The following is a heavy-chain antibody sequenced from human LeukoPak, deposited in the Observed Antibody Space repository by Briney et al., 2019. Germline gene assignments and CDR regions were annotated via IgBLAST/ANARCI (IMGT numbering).Heavy chain of an antibody. CDR3: AWDSGGYPDY. J-gene: IGHJ4*02. CDR2: IYPGNSGT. Sequence: GESLKISCKGSGYSFSDHWIGWVRQPPGKGLEWMGIIYPGNSGTRYSPSFQGQVTISADKSISTAYLQWSSLQASDTAMYFCAWDSGGYPDYWGQGTLVTVSS. D-gene: IGHD3-22*01. CDR1: GYSFSDHW. V-gene: IGHV5-51*01.